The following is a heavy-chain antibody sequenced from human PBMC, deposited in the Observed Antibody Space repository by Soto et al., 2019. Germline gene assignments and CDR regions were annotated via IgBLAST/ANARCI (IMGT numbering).Heavy chain of an antibody. CDR2: IIPIFGTA. Sequence: QVQLVQSGAEVKKPGSSVKVSCKASGGTFSSYAISWVRQAPGQGLEWMGGIIPIFGTANYAQKFQGRFTITADKSTSTAYMELSSLRSEDTAVYYCARRRGYCSGGSCYSLDYWGQGTLVTVSS. CDR3: ARRRGYCSGGSCYSLDY. J-gene: IGHJ4*02. V-gene: IGHV1-69*06. D-gene: IGHD2-15*01. CDR1: GGTFSSYA.